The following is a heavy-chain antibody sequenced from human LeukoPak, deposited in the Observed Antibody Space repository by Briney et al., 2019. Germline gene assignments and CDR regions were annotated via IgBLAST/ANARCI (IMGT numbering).Heavy chain of an antibody. J-gene: IGHJ4*02. D-gene: IGHD3-22*01. CDR1: GFTFNSYA. Sequence: PGGSLRLSCAASGFTFNSYAMSWVRQAPGKGLEWVSAISGSGGSTYYADSVKGRFTISRDNSKNTLYLQMNSLRAEDTAVYYCAKTVRYYDSSGYYSYYFDYWGQGTLVTVSS. CDR2: ISGSGGST. V-gene: IGHV3-23*01. CDR3: AKTVRYYDSSGYYSYYFDY.